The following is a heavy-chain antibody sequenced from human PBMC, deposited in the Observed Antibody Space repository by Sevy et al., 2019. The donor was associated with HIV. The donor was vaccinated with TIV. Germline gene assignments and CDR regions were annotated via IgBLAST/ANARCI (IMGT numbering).Heavy chain of an antibody. Sequence: GGSLRLSCEASGFTFNNAWMSWVRQAPGKGLEWVGRIKSKIDGATRDFAAPVKGRFAISRDDSKNTLYLQMNSLKTEDTAVYYCTAGVGTSDFDYWGRGVQVTVSS. V-gene: IGHV3-15*01. J-gene: IGHJ4*02. CDR1: GFTFNNAW. D-gene: IGHD1-26*01. CDR2: IKSKIDGATR. CDR3: TAGVGTSDFDY.